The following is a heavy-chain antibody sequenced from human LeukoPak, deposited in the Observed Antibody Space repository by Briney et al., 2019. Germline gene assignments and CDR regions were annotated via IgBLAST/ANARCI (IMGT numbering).Heavy chain of an antibody. CDR3: ASGSYDYYGSGSYYIDY. Sequence: ASVKVSCKASGGTFSSYAISWVRQAPGQGLEWMGRITPIFGTANYAQKFQGRVTITTDESTSTAYMELSSLRSEDTAVYYCASGSYDYYGSGSYYIDYWGQGTLVTVSS. CDR2: ITPIFGTA. J-gene: IGHJ4*02. CDR1: GGTFSSYA. D-gene: IGHD3-10*01. V-gene: IGHV1-69*05.